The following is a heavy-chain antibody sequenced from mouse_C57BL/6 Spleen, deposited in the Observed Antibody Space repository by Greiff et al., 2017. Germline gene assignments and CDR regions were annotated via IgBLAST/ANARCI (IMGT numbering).Heavy chain of an antibody. CDR1: GFTFSSYG. Sequence: EVMLVESGGDLVKPGGSLKLSCAASGFTFSSYGMSWVRQTPDKRLEWVATISSGGSYTYYPDSVKGRFTISRDNAKNTLYLQMSSLKSEDTAMYYCARHPVLFPMDYWGQGTSVTVSS. CDR2: ISSGGSYT. CDR3: ARHPVLFPMDY. J-gene: IGHJ4*01. D-gene: IGHD1-1*01. V-gene: IGHV5-6*01.